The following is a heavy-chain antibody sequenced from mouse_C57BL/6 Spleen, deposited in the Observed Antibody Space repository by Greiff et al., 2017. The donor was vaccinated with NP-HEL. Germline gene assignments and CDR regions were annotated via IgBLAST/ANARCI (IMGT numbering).Heavy chain of an antibody. J-gene: IGHJ3*01. CDR3: ARGDSFAY. Sequence: QVQLQQPGAELVMPGASVKLSCKASGYTFTSYWMHWVKQRPGQGLEWIGEIDPSDSYTNYNQKFKGKSTLTVDKSSSTAYMQLSSLTSEDSAVYYCARGDSFAYWGRGTLVTVSA. CDR1: GYTFTSYW. CDR2: IDPSDSYT. V-gene: IGHV1-69*01.